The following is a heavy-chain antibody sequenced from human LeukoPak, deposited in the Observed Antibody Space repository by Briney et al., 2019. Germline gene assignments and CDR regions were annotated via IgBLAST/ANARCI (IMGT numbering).Heavy chain of an antibody. CDR2: IYYSGST. J-gene: IGHJ3*02. Sequence: PSETLSLTCTVSGGSISSGGYYWSWIRQHPGRGLEWIGYIYYSGSTYYNPSLKSRVTISVDTSKNQFSLKLSSVTAADTAVYYCARGVFGERVFSVSFPPHAFDIWGQGTMVTVSS. CDR1: GGSISSGGYY. D-gene: IGHD3-16*01. CDR3: ARGVFGERVFSVSFPPHAFDI. V-gene: IGHV4-31*03.